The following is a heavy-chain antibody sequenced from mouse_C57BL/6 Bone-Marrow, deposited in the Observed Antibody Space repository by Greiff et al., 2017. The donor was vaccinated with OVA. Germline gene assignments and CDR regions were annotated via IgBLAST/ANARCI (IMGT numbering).Heavy chain of an antibody. D-gene: IGHD2-5*01. V-gene: IGHV1-64*01. CDR3: ARKGYSNYPFAY. J-gene: IGHJ3*01. CDR2: IHPNSGST. CDR1: GYTFTSYW. Sequence: QVQLQQPGAELVKPGASVKLSCKASGYTFTSYWMHWVKQRPGQGLEWIGMIHPNSGSTNYNEKFKSKATLTVDKSSSTAYMQLSSLTSEDSAVYYCARKGYSNYPFAYWGQGTLVTVSA.